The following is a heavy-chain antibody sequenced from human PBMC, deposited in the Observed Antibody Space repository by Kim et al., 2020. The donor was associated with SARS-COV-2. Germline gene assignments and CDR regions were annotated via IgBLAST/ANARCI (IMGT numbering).Heavy chain of an antibody. D-gene: IGHD2-15*01. CDR3: ARDFGGRDDY. V-gene: IGHV4-59*01. CDR2: TT. Sequence: TTHYNPSLRSRVTILVDTSKNQFSLKLRSVTAADTAIYYCARDFGGRDDYWGQGTLVSVSS. J-gene: IGHJ4*02.